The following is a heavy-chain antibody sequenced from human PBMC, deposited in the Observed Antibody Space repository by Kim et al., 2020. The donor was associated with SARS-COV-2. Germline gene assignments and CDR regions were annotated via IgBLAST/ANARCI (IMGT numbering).Heavy chain of an antibody. CDR2: IYPGDSDT. V-gene: IGHV5-51*01. Sequence: GESLKISCKGSGYSFTSYWIGWVRQMPGKGLEWMGIIYPGDSDTRYSPSFQGQVTISADKSISTAYLQWSSLKASDTAMYYCATTAPYYGSGNQGYYYYGMDVWGQGTTVTVSS. J-gene: IGHJ6*02. D-gene: IGHD3-10*01. CDR1: GYSFTSYW. CDR3: ATTAPYYGSGNQGYYYYGMDV.